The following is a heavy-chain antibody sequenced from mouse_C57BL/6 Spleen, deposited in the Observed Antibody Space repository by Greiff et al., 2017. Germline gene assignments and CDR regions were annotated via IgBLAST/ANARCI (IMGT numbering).Heavy chain of an antibody. Sequence: QVQLKESGAELVRPGASVTLSCKASGYTFPDYEMHWVKQTPVHGLEWIGAIDPETGGTAYNQKFTGKAILTADKSSSTAYMELRSLKYEDAAVYYCTRGGLWDYFADWGQGTLVTVSA. V-gene: IGHV1-15*01. CDR3: TRGGLWDYFAD. CDR1: GYTFPDYE. J-gene: IGHJ3*01. CDR2: IDPETGGT. D-gene: IGHD4-1*01.